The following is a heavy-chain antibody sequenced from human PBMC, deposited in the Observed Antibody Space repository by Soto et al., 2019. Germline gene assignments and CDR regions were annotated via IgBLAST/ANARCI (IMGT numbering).Heavy chain of an antibody. CDR1: GFTFNKYA. CDR2: VSGSGDST. D-gene: IGHD3-16*01. J-gene: IGHJ4*02. Sequence: GGSLRLSCAASGFTFNKYAMTWVRQAPGKGLECVSGVSGSGDSTIYADSVKGRFTISRDNSKNTLYLQMDSLRADDTAVYYCTKMGAAGSDYPDYWGQGTLVTVSS. CDR3: TKMGAAGSDYPDY. V-gene: IGHV3-23*01.